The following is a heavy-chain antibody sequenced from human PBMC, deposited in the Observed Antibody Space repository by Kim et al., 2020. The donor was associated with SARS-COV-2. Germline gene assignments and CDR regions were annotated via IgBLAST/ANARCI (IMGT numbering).Heavy chain of an antibody. CDR3: ARVARYLDYGDPNNWFDP. D-gene: IGHD4-17*01. CDR1: GGSISSSSYY. J-gene: IGHJ5*02. V-gene: IGHV4-39*07. CDR2: IYYSGST. Sequence: SETLSLTCTVSGGSISSSSYYWGWIRQPPGKGLEWIGSIYYSGSTYYNPSLKSRVTISVDTSKNQFSLKLSSVTAADMAVYYCARVARYLDYGDPNNWFDPWGQGTLVTVSS.